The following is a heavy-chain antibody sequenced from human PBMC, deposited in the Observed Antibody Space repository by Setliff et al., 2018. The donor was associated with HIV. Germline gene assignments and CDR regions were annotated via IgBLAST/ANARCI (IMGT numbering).Heavy chain of an antibody. CDR2: INWNGGST. CDR1: GFTFSAYA. V-gene: IGHV3-20*04. Sequence: GGSLRLSCAASGFTFSAYAMTWVRQAPGKGLEWVSGINWNGGSTGYADSVKGRFTISRDNSKNKVYLQMNNLRAEDTAVYYCATDSSGYYLGGFDYWGQGTLVTVSS. J-gene: IGHJ4*02. D-gene: IGHD3-22*01. CDR3: ATDSSGYYLGGFDY.